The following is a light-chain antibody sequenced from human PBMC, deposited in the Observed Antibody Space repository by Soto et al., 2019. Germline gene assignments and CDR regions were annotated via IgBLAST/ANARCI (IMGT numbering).Light chain of an antibody. CDR1: SSDVGGYDY. J-gene: IGLJ1*01. V-gene: IGLV2-14*01. CDR2: EVN. Sequence: QPVLTQPASVTGAARDAITISCSGTSSDVGGYDYVSWFQQHQGKAPKLMISEVNNRPSGVSNRFSGSKSGNTAYLTISGLQVEDEAEYFCFSFTTTCTHVFGTGTKVTVL. CDR3: FSFTTTCTHV.